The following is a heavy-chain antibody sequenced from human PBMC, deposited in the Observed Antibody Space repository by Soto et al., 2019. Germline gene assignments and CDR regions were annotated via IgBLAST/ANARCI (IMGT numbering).Heavy chain of an antibody. CDR2: IKSKTDGGTT. CDR1: GFTFSNAW. J-gene: IGHJ4*02. CDR3: TTEDYDILTGYYKSDY. D-gene: IGHD3-9*01. Sequence: PGGSLRLSCAASGFTFSNAWMSWVRQAPGKGLEWVGRIKSKTDGGTTDYAAPVKGRFTISRDDSKNTLYLQMNSLKTEDTAVYYCTTEDYDILTGYYKSDYWGQGTLVTVSS. V-gene: IGHV3-15*01.